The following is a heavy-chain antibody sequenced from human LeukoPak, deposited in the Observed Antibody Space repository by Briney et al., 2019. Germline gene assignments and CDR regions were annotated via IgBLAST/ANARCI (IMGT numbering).Heavy chain of an antibody. Sequence: QSGGSLRLSCTVSGFTVSSNSMSWVRQAPGKGLEWVSFIYSDNTHYSDSVKGRFTISRDNAKNSLYLQMNSLRAEDTAVYYCAREGPLYYYMDVWGKGTTVTVSS. V-gene: IGHV3-53*01. CDR3: AREGPLYYYMDV. J-gene: IGHJ6*03. CDR2: IYSDNT. CDR1: GFTVSSNS.